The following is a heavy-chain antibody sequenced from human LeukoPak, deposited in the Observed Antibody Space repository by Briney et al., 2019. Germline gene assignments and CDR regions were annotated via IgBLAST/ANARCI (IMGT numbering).Heavy chain of an antibody. J-gene: IGHJ5*02. D-gene: IGHD2-2*01. CDR2: INPNSGGT. CDR3: ARGGYCSSTSCYDWFDP. V-gene: IGHV1-2*02. Sequence: ASVKVSCKASGYTFTGYYMHWVRQAPGQGLEWMGWINPNSGGTNYAQKFQGRVTMTRDTSISTAYMELGRLRSDDTAVYYCARGGYCSSTSCYDWFDPWGQGTLVTVSS. CDR1: GYTFTGYY.